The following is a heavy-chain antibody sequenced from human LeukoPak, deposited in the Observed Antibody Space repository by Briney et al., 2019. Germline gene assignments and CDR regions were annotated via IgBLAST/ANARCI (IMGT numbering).Heavy chain of an antibody. Sequence: GGSLRLSCAASGFTFDDYAMHWVRQAPGKGLEWVSGISWNSGSIGYADSVKGRFTISRDNAKNSLYLQMNSLRAEDTAVYYCARKDYYDSSGYSYWGQGTLVTVSS. CDR3: ARKDYYDSSGYSY. CDR1: GFTFDDYA. D-gene: IGHD3-22*01. V-gene: IGHV3-9*01. CDR2: ISWNSGSI. J-gene: IGHJ4*02.